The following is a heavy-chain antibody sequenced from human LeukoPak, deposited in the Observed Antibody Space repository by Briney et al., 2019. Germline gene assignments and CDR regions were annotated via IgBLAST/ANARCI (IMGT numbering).Heavy chain of an antibody. CDR3: ARPIRSRNNNWFDP. CDR1: GGSFSSTSYY. V-gene: IGHV4-39*01. J-gene: IGHJ5*02. Sequence: PSETLSLTCSVSGGSFSSTSYYWGWIRQPPGKGLEWIANIYHTGSTYYNPSLKSRVIISVDTSANQFSLKLNSVTTADTAVYYCARPIRSRNNNWFDPWGQGILVTVSS. D-gene: IGHD1/OR15-1a*01. CDR2: IYHTGST.